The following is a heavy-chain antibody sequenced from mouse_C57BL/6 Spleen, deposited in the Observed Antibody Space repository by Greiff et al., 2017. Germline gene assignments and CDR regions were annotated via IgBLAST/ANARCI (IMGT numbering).Heavy chain of an antibody. J-gene: IGHJ4*01. CDR1: GYAFSSYW. CDR3: ARRYSNYREAMDY. D-gene: IGHD2-5*01. V-gene: IGHV1-80*01. Sequence: QVQLQQSGAELVKPGASVKISCKASGYAFSSYWMNWVKQRPGKGLEWIGQIYPGDGDTNYNGKFKGKATLTADKSSSTAYMQLSSLTSEDSAVYFCARRYSNYREAMDYWGQGTSVTVSS. CDR2: IYPGDGDT.